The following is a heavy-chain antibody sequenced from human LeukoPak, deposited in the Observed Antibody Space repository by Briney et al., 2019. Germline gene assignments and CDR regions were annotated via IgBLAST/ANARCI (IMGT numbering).Heavy chain of an antibody. J-gene: IGHJ4*02. V-gene: IGHV1-69*01. CDR1: GGTFSSYA. CDR2: IIPIFGTA. CDR3: ARSYSSSSLSFDY. Sequence: GASVTVSCKASGGTFSSYAISWVRQAPGQGLEWMGGIIPIFGTANYAQKFQGRVTITADESTSTAYMELSSLRSEDTAVYYCARSYSSSSLSFDYWGQGTLVTVSS. D-gene: IGHD6-6*01.